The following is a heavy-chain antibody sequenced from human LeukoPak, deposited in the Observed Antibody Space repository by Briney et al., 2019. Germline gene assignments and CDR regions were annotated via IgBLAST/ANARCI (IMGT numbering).Heavy chain of an antibody. CDR3: AKIQWGLLFGDLDY. J-gene: IGHJ4*02. CDR1: GFTFSSYA. Sequence: GGSLRLSCAASGFTFSSYAMSWVRQAPGKGLEWVSAISGSGGSTYYADSVKGRFTISRDNSKNTLYLQMNSLRAEDTAVYYCAKIQWGLLFGDLDYWGQGTLVTVSS. CDR2: ISGSGGST. D-gene: IGHD1-26*01. V-gene: IGHV3-23*01.